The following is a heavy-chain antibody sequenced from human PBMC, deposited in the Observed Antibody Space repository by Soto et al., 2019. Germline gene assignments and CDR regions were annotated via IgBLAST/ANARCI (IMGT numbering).Heavy chain of an antibody. Sequence: PSETLSLTCTVSGGSISSYYWSWIRQPPGKGLEWIGYIYYSGSTNYNPSLKSRVTISVDTSKNQFSLKLSSVTAADTAVYYCARVRIQLWSYNWFDPWGQGTLVTVSS. V-gene: IGHV4-59*01. CDR1: GGSISSYY. CDR3: ARVRIQLWSYNWFDP. D-gene: IGHD5-18*01. CDR2: IYYSGST. J-gene: IGHJ5*02.